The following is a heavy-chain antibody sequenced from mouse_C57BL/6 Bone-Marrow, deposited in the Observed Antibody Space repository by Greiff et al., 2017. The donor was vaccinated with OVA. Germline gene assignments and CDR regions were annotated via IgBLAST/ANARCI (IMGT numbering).Heavy chain of an antibody. J-gene: IGHJ2*01. CDR1: GYSITSGYY. CDR3: AKCGNQLTFDY. V-gene: IGHV3-6*01. CDR2: ISYDGSN. D-gene: IGHD2-1*01. Sequence: EVQLQESGPGLVKPSQSLSLTCSVTGYSITSGYYWNWIRQFPGNKLEWMGYISYDGSNNYNPSLKNRISITRDTSKNQFFLKLNSVTTEDTATYYCAKCGNQLTFDYWGQGTTLTVSS.